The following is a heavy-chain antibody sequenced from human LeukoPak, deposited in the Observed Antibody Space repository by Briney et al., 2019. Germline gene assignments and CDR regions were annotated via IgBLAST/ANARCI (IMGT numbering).Heavy chain of an antibody. CDR1: GGSISSYY. Sequence: SETLSLTCTVSGGSISSYYWSWIRQPAGKGLEWIGRIYTSGSTNYNPSLKSRVTMSVDTSKNQFSLKLSSVTAADTAVYYCARDFPFSVYPYKGAFDIWGQGTMVTVSS. CDR2: IYTSGST. J-gene: IGHJ3*02. V-gene: IGHV4-4*07. D-gene: IGHD1-14*01. CDR3: ARDFPFSVYPYKGAFDI.